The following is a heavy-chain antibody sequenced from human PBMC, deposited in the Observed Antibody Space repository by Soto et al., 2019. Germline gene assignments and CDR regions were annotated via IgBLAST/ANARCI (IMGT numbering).Heavy chain of an antibody. CDR1: GLTFSSYA. CDR2: ISGGGETT. V-gene: IGHV3-23*01. D-gene: IGHD2-15*01. Sequence: GGSLRLSCAASGLTFSSYAMSWVRQAPGTGLECVSVISGGGETTYYADSVKGRFTISRDNSKNTLYLQMSSLRAEDTALYYCAKDLSLNGGNTNGYFDYWGKGTRVTVSS. J-gene: IGHJ4*02. CDR3: AKDLSLNGGNTNGYFDY.